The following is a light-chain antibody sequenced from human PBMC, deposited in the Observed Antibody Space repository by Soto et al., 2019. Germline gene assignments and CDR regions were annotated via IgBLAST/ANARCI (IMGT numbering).Light chain of an antibody. CDR3: QQHGGSPIT. CDR1: QSISTY. V-gene: IGKV1-39*01. CDR2: AAS. Sequence: IHMTHSPTSLCASLGDIVTIAFRASQSISTYLNWYQQKPGNAPKLLIYAASSLQSGVPSRFSGSGSGTDFTLTISRLEPEDFAVYYCQQHGGSPITFGQGTRLEI. J-gene: IGKJ5*01.